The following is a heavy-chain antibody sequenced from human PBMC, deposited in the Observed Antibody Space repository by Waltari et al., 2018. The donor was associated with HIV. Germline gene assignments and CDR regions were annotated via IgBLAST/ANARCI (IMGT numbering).Heavy chain of an antibody. V-gene: IGHV1-2*02. CDR3: ARPAVAGTGWFDS. Sequence: QVQLVQSGAEVKAPGASVRVSCKGSGSTFSDYYIHWVGQDPGQGLEWMGWINPNSGGTNYEQKFQGRVTMTRDTSISAVYMEVKGLTYDDTAVYYCARPAVAGTGWFDSWGRGTLVTVSS. J-gene: IGHJ5*01. CDR1: GSTFSDYY. CDR2: INPNSGGT. D-gene: IGHD6-19*01.